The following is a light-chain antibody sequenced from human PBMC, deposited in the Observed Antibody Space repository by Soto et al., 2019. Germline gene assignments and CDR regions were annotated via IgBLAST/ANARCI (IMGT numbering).Light chain of an antibody. J-gene: IGKJ1*01. V-gene: IGKV1-27*01. CDR1: QGVRHY. CDR3: QNFDSAPQT. CDR2: EAS. Sequence: DIQMTQSPSSLSAAVGYRVTITWLARQGVRHYLAWYQQKPGKVPRLLIYEASNLQSGVPSRFRGGGSGTEFTLTISSLQPEDAATYYCQNFDSAPQTFGEGTKVDIK.